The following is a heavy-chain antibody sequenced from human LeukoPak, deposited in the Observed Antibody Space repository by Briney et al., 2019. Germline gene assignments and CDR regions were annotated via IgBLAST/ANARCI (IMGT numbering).Heavy chain of an antibody. CDR3: ARDLGGFVDDAFDI. J-gene: IGHJ3*02. Sequence: SETLSLTCAVSGYSISSGYYWGWIRQPPGKGLEWIGSIYHSGSTYYNPSLKSRVTVSVDTSKNQFSLKLSSVTAADTAVYYCARDLGGFVDDAFDIWGQGTMVTVSS. CDR2: IYHSGST. D-gene: IGHD2-15*01. CDR1: GYSISSGYY. V-gene: IGHV4-38-2*02.